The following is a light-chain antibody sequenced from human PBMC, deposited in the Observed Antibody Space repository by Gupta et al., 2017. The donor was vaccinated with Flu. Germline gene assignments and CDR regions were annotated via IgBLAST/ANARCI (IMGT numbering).Light chain of an antibody. J-gene: IGLJ1*01. CDR1: SSYVGSYNL. CDR3: CSYAGSSTFLYV. Sequence: QSALTQPASVSGSPGPSITISCTGTSSYVGSYNLVSWYQQHPGKAPKLMIYEGSKRPSGVSNRFSGSKSGNTASLTISGLQAEDEADYYCCSYAGSSTFLYVFGTGTKVTVL. CDR2: EGS. V-gene: IGLV2-23*03.